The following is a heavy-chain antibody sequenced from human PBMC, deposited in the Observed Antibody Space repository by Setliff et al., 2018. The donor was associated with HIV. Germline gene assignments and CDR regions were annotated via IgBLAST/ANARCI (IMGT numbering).Heavy chain of an antibody. CDR1: GGSISNYY. D-gene: IGHD3-22*01. CDR3: ARGLSFYDPGGFDY. V-gene: IGHV4-4*07. Sequence: PSETLSLTCTVSGGSISNYYWSWIRQPAGTGLEWIGRIYSSGRTNYNPSLKSRVTMSLDTSKNQFSLKLSSVTAADTAVYYCARGLSFYDPGGFDYWGQGTLVTVSS. CDR2: IYSSGRT. J-gene: IGHJ4*02.